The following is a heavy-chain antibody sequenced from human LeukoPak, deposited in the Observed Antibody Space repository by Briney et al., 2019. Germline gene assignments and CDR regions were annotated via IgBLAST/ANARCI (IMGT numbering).Heavy chain of an antibody. CDR1: GFSFTLYD. J-gene: IGHJ4*02. CDR3: ATTFGSSGHYFDS. CDR2: ITSGNRRI. Sequence: PGGSLRLSCAASGFSFTLYDMNWVRQSPGKGLEWLSDITSGNRRIYYSNSVRGRFTISRDDSTRSVYLQMNNLRDEDTAVYYCATTFGSSGHYFDSWGQGTLVTVS. V-gene: IGHV3-48*02. D-gene: IGHD6-13*01.